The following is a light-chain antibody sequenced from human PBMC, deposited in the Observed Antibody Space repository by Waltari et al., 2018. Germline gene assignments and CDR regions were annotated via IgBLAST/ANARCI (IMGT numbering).Light chain of an antibody. CDR3: QQYANLPLT. V-gene: IGKV1-33*01. J-gene: IGKJ4*01. CDR2: DAS. Sequence: DIQMTQSPSSLSASVGDRVTITCQASQDIRKNLNWFQQKPGKAPHVLIFDASNAQAAVPSRFSGRGSGTDFSFTLSSLQPEDIGTYFCQQYANLPLTFGGGTRVEIK. CDR1: QDIRKN.